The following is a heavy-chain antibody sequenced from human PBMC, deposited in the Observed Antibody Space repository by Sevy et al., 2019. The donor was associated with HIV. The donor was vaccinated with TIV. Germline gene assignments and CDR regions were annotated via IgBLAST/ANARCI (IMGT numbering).Heavy chain of an antibody. J-gene: IGHJ6*02. CDR1: GYTFPAFS. D-gene: IGHD3-22*01. CDR3: ARDRYYDASGYYYYYYGMDV. CDR2: IDSGGST. V-gene: IGHV3-66*01. Sequence: GGSLRLSCTASGYTFPAFSFNWVRQAPGKGLEWVSLIDSGGSTYYADSVKGRFTISRDNAKNTLYLQMNPLRAEDTAVYFCARDRYYDASGYYYYYYGMDVWGQGTTVTVSS.